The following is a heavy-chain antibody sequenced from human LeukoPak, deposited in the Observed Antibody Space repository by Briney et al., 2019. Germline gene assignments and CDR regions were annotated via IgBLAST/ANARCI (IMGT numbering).Heavy chain of an antibody. CDR1: GGSISSYY. D-gene: IGHD2-2*01. V-gene: IGHV4-59*01. CDR2: IYYSGST. Sequence: SETLSLTCTVSGGSISSYYWSWIRQPPGKGLEWIGYIYYSGSTNYNPSLKSRVTISVDTSKNQFSLKLSSVTAADTAVYYCALGSVPATYYYYMDVWGKGTTVTVSS. CDR3: ALGSVPATYYYYMDV. J-gene: IGHJ6*03.